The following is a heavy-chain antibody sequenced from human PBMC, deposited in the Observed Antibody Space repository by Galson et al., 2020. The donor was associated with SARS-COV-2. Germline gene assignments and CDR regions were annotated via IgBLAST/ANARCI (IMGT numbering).Heavy chain of an antibody. J-gene: IGHJ4*02. Sequence: GGSLRLSCAASGFTFSSYSMNWVRQAPGTGLEWVSSISSSSSYIYYADSVKGRFTISRDNAKNSLYLQMNSLRAEDTAVYYCARVGTVTTSESVNWGQGTLVTVSS. CDR3: ARVGTVTTSESVN. CDR2: ISSSSSYI. D-gene: IGHD4-17*01. CDR1: GFTFSSYS. V-gene: IGHV3-21*01.